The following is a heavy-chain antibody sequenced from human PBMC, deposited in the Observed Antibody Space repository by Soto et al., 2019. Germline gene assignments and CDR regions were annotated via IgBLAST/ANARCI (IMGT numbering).Heavy chain of an antibody. CDR1: GFSFSNFE. CDR2: IYHDGWNK. V-gene: IGHV3-30*04. CDR3: ARGSRLAGLYYGMDV. J-gene: IGHJ6*02. Sequence: GGSLRLSCAGSGFSFSNFEMHWVRQAPGKGLEWVAVIYHDGWNKYYAESVKGRFTISRDSSENTLYLQMDSLTVEDTAVYYCARGSRLAGLYYGMDVWGQGTTVTVSS. D-gene: IGHD6-13*01.